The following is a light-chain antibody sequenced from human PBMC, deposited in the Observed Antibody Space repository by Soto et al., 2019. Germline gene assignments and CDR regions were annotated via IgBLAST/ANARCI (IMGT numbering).Light chain of an antibody. J-gene: IGKJ1*01. CDR2: GAF. V-gene: IGKV3-15*01. CDR1: HSVSSN. Sequence: IVLTQSPDTLSLSPGERATLSCRASHSVSSNLAWYQQKPVQAPSLLIYGAFTRATGIPARFSGTGSGTEFTLTISSLQSEDFALYYCQQYNDWPLTFGQGTKVDIK. CDR3: QQYNDWPLT.